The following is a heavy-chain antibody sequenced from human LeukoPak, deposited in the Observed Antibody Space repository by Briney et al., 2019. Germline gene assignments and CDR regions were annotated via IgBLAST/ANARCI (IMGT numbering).Heavy chain of an antibody. Sequence: AGSLRLSCVASGFTFATYVMTWVRLTPPKGLAWVASIGGSGTYANYADSVRGRFTISRDNSKDTLYLQLNSLRAEDTAVYYCGREPNGDYVGAFEFWGQGTLVSVSS. V-gene: IGHV3-23*01. CDR3: GREPNGDYVGAFEF. D-gene: IGHD4-17*01. CDR1: GFTFATYV. J-gene: IGHJ3*01. CDR2: IGGSGTYA.